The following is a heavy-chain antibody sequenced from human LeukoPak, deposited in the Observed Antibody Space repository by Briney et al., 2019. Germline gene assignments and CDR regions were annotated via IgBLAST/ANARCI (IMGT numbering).Heavy chain of an antibody. CDR1: GGSIGSYY. D-gene: IGHD2-15*01. Sequence: SETLSLTCTLSGGSIGSYYWSWIRQPPGKGLEWIGYIYYSGSTNYNPSLKSRVTISVDTSKSQFSLKLSSVTAADTAVYYCAREYCSGGSCYSYNWFDPWGQGTLVTVSS. V-gene: IGHV4-59*01. CDR2: IYYSGST. J-gene: IGHJ5*02. CDR3: AREYCSGGSCYSYNWFDP.